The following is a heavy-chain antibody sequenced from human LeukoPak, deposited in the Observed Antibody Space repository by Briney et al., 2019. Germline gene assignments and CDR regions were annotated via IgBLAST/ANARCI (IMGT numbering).Heavy chain of an antibody. J-gene: IGHJ3*02. D-gene: IGHD6-19*01. CDR2: IYYSGST. CDR3: ARSGWRDAFDI. Sequence: PSETLSLTCTVSGGSISSSSYYWGWIRQPPGKGLEGIGSIYYSGSTYYNPSLKSRVTISVDTSKNQFSPKLSSVTAADTAVYYCARSGWRDAFDIWGQGTMVTVSS. CDR1: GGSISSSSYY. V-gene: IGHV4-39*01.